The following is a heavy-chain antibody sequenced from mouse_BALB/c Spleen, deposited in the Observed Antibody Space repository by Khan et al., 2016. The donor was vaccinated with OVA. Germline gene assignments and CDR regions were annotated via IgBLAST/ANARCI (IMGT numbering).Heavy chain of an antibody. D-gene: IGHD1-2*01. Sequence: QVQLKQSGPGLVAPSQSLSITCTVSGFSLTSYGVNWVRQPPGKGLEWLGVIWGDGSTYYHSTLMSRLSISKDNSQSQVFLQLSSLQTDDTATYYCAKWGTANYYAMDYWGQGTSVTVSS. CDR3: AKWGTANYYAMDY. V-gene: IGHV2-3*01. J-gene: IGHJ4*01. CDR1: GFSLTSYG. CDR2: IWGDGST.